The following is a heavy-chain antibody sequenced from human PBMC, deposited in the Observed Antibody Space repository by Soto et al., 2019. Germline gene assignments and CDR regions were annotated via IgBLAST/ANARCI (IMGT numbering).Heavy chain of an antibody. V-gene: IGHV1-69*12. CDR1: GGTFSTYA. CDR3: AQTLGLAVAGPGRFDL. J-gene: IGHJ2*01. Sequence: QVQLVQSGAEVRKPGSSVKVSCKASGGTFSTYAISWVRQAPGQGLEWMGGIIPIFGTANYAQKFQDRVTIIADESTSTAYMELSSLRSEDTAVYYCAQTLGLAVAGPGRFDLWGRGTLVTVSS. D-gene: IGHD6-19*01. CDR2: IIPIFGTA.